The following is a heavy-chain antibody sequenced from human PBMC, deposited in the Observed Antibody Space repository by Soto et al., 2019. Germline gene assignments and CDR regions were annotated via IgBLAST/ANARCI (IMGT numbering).Heavy chain of an antibody. Sequence: QVQLVESGGGVVQPGRSLRLSCAASGFTFSSYAMHWVRQAPGKGLEWVAVISYDGSNKYYADSVKGRFTISRDNSKNTLYLQMNSLRAEDTAVYYCAREMDSGWYGSSFDYWGQGTLVTVSS. CDR1: GFTFSSYA. CDR3: AREMDSGWYGSSFDY. CDR2: ISYDGSNK. J-gene: IGHJ4*02. D-gene: IGHD6-19*01. V-gene: IGHV3-30-3*01.